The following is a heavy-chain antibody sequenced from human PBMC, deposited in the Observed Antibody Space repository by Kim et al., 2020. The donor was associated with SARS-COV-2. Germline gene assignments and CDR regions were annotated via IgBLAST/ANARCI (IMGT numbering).Heavy chain of an antibody. Sequence: SETLSLTCAVYGGSFSGYYWSWIRQPPGKGLEWIGEINHSGSTNYNPSLKSRVTISVDTSKNQFSLKLSSVTAADTAVYYCARGLRQQLVPRSYWYFDLWGRGTLVTVSS. V-gene: IGHV4-34*01. J-gene: IGHJ2*01. D-gene: IGHD6-13*01. CDR3: ARGLRQQLVPRSYWYFDL. CDR1: GGSFSGYY. CDR2: INHSGST.